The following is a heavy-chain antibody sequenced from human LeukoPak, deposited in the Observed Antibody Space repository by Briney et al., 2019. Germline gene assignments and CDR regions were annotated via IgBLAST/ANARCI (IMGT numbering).Heavy chain of an antibody. V-gene: IGHV4-34*01. CDR2: INHSGST. CDR1: GGSFSGYY. Sequence: SETLSLTCAVYGGSFSGYYWSWIRQPPGKGLEWIGEINHSGSTNYNPSLKSRVTISVDTSKNQSSLKLSSVTTAATAVYYSARIQDIVVVPAAVNWFDPWGQGTLVTVSS. J-gene: IGHJ5*02. CDR3: ARIQDIVVVPAAVNWFDP. D-gene: IGHD2-2*01.